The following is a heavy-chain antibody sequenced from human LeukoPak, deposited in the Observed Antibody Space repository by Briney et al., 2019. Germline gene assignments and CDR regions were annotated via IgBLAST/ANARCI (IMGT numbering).Heavy chain of an antibody. V-gene: IGHV3-11*01. J-gene: IGHJ4*02. CDR3: ARGWERRGEADFDY. CDR2: ISSSGSTI. CDR1: GGSFSGYY. D-gene: IGHD1-26*01. Sequence: LSLTCAVYGGSFSGYYWSWIRQAPGKGLEWVSYISSSGSTIYYADSVKGRFTISRDNAKNSLYLQMNSLRAEDTAVYYCARGWERRGEADFDYWGQGTLVTVSS.